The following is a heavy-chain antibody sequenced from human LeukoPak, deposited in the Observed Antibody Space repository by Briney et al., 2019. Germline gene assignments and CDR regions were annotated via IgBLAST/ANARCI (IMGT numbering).Heavy chain of an antibody. V-gene: IGHV3-66*01. CDR1: GLSVSSNF. CDR3: ARGCREGYISPFDP. D-gene: IGHD5-24*01. Sequence: GSLRLSCAASGLSVSSNFMSWVRQAPGKGLEWVSVIRSGGSTDYADSVKGRFTISRDSSKNTLYLQMNSLRSEDTAMYYCARGCREGYISPFDPWGQGTLVTVSS. J-gene: IGHJ5*02. CDR2: IRSGGST.